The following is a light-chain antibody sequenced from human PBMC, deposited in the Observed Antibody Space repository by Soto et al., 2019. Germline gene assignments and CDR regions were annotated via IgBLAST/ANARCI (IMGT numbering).Light chain of an antibody. CDR3: QQRSNWPRT. Sequence: EIVMPQSPATLSVSPGERATLSCRASRSVSSNLAWYQQKPGQAPRLLIYGASNRATGIPDRFSGSGSGTDFTLTISRLEPEDFAVYYCQQRSNWPRTFGQGTKVDI. J-gene: IGKJ1*01. CDR1: RSVSSN. V-gene: IGKV3-11*01. CDR2: GAS.